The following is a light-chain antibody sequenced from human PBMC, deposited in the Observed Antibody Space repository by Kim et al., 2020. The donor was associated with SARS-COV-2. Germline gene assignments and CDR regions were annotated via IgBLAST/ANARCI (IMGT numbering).Light chain of an antibody. Sequence: DIQLTQSPSTLSASVGDSVTITCRASQSITTSLAWYQQKPGKAPTLLIYKASTLKSGVPSRFSGSGSGTEFTLTISSLQPDDLATYFCHQFDSYSQTFGQGTRREI. CDR3: HQFDSYSQT. CDR1: QSITTS. J-gene: IGKJ2*01. V-gene: IGKV1-5*03. CDR2: KAS.